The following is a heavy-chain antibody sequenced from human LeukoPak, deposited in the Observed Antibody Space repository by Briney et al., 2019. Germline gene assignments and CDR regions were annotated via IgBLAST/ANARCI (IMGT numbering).Heavy chain of an antibody. J-gene: IGHJ4*02. CDR3: ARVQGVVVPAAIGGYYFDY. V-gene: IGHV4-59*08. Sequence: SETLSLTCTVSGGSISSYYWSWIRQPPGKGLEWIGYFYYSGGANYNPSLKSRVTISVDTSKNQFSLKVTSVTAADTAVYYCARVQGVVVPAAIGGYYFDYWGQGALVTVSS. D-gene: IGHD2-2*02. CDR1: GGSISSYY. CDR2: FYYSGGA.